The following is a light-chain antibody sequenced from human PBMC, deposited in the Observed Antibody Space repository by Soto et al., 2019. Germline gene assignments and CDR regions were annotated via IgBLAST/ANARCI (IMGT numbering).Light chain of an antibody. CDR2: LGS. V-gene: IGKV2-28*01. J-gene: IGKJ5*01. CDR3: MQGRESLT. Sequence: IVMTQSPLSLPVTPGEPASMSCRSSHSLLYSNAYNYIDWYLQKPGQSPQLLIYLGSHRASGVPDRFSGSGSGTNFTLKINRVEAEDVGIYYCMQGRESLTFGQGTRLETK. CDR1: HSLLYSNAYNY.